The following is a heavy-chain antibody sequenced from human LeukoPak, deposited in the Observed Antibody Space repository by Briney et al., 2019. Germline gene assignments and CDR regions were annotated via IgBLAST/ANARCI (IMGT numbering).Heavy chain of an antibody. Sequence: GGSLRLSGAASGFTFSSYALSWVRQAPGKGLEWVSAISASGGSTYYADSVKGRFTISRDNSKNTLYVQMNSLRAEDTAVYYCAKDGVVVTGSLPEYFQHWGQGTLVTVSS. V-gene: IGHV3-23*01. CDR2: ISASGGST. J-gene: IGHJ1*01. CDR1: GFTFSSYA. D-gene: IGHD2-21*02. CDR3: AKDGVVVTGSLPEYFQH.